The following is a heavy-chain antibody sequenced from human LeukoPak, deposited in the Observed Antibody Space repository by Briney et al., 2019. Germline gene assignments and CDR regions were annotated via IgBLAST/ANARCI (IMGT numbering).Heavy chain of an antibody. CDR3: AKAAYDCSSTSCYGPGGFDP. D-gene: IGHD2-2*01. CDR2: ISYDGSNK. Sequence: GGSLRLSCAASGSTFSSYGMHWVRQAPGKGLEWVAVISYDGSNKYYADSVKGRFTISRDNSKNTLYLQMNSLRAEDTAVYYCAKAAYDCSSTSCYGPGGFDPWGQGTLVTVSS. V-gene: IGHV3-30*18. CDR1: GSTFSSYG. J-gene: IGHJ5*02.